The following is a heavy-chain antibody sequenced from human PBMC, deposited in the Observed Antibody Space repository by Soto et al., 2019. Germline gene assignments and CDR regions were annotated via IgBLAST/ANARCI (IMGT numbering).Heavy chain of an antibody. J-gene: IGHJ4*02. CDR2: ISGNGGTI. Sequence: GGSLRLSCSVSGITFSSYAMSWVRQSPGKGLEWVSAISGNGGTIYYADSVKGRFTISRDNSKDTLYLQMNSLRAEDTAVYYCAKADSFFDYWGQGTLVTVSS. V-gene: IGHV3-23*01. CDR3: AKADSFFDY. CDR1: GITFSSYA.